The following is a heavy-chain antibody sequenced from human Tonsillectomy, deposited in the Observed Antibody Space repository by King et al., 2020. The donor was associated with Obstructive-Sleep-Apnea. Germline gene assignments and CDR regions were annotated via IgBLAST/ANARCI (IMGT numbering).Heavy chain of an antibody. CDR3: VRDLGKTYYGDDGGGMDV. J-gene: IGHJ6*02. Sequence: VQLVESGGGLVQPGGSLRLSFAASGFTFSSYDMHWVRQATGKGLEWGSVIGTAGDTYYPGSVKGRFTTSRENAKNSLYLQMKSLRAGDTAVYYCVRDLGKTYYGDDGGGMDVWGQGTTVTVSS. D-gene: IGHD4-17*01. V-gene: IGHV3-13*01. CDR1: GFTFSSYD. CDR2: IGTAGDT.